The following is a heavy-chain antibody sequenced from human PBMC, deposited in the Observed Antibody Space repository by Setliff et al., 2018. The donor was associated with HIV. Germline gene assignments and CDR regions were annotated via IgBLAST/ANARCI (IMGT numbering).Heavy chain of an antibody. J-gene: IGHJ4*02. CDR2: MFRTGTS. D-gene: IGHD1-1*01. CDR3: ATVDGTRYLDY. Sequence: ETLSLTCSVSGYSIRSGYYWGGIRQSPGKGLEWIGTMFRTGTSYYNPSLTSRVTISQDTSKNQFSLELTSVTAADTAVYYCATVDGTRYLDYWGQGKLVTVSS. CDR1: GYSIRSGYY. V-gene: IGHV4-38-2*02.